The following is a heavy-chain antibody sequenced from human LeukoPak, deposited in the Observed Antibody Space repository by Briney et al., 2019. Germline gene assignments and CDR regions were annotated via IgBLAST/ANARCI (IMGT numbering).Heavy chain of an antibody. CDR3: ARAIDCSSTSCYNPDY. V-gene: IGHV3-48*01. Sequence: GSLRLSCAASGFTFSSYAMSWVRQAPGKGLEWVSYISSSSSTIYYADSVKGRFTISRDNAKNSLYLQMNSLRAEDTAVYYCARAIDCSSTSCYNPDYWGQGTLVTVSS. D-gene: IGHD2-2*02. CDR2: ISSSSSTI. CDR1: GFTFSSYA. J-gene: IGHJ4*02.